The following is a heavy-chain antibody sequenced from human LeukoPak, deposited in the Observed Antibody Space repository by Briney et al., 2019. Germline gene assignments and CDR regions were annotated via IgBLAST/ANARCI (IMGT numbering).Heavy chain of an antibody. V-gene: IGHV4-39*01. J-gene: IGHJ3*02. D-gene: IGHD3-22*01. CDR3: ARQYYDSSGYYLDGFDI. CDR2: IYYSGST. CDR1: GDSISSSSYY. Sequence: KPSETLSLTCTVSGDSISSSSYYWGWIRQPPGKGLEWIGSIYYSGSTYYNPSLKSRVTISVDTSKDQFSLKLSSVTAADTAVYHCARQYYDSSGYYLDGFDIWGQGTMVSVSS.